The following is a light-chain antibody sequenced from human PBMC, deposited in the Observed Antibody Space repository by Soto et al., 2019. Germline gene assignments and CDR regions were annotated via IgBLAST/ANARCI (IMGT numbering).Light chain of an antibody. CDR3: QQYNSYPLT. CDR1: QSISSW. V-gene: IGKV1-5*01. J-gene: IGKJ4*01. Sequence: GDRVTITCRASQSISSWLAWYQQKPGKAPKLLIYDASSLESGAPSRFSGSGSGTEFTLTISSLQPDDFATYYCQQYNSYPLTFGGGTKVEIK. CDR2: DAS.